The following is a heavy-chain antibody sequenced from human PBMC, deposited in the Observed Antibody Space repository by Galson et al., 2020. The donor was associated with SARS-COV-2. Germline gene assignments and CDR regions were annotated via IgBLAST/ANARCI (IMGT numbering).Heavy chain of an antibody. J-gene: IGHJ4*02. D-gene: IGHD2-8*01. CDR2: ILYDVNNK. CDR1: GFTFSDYS. CDR3: VRKRNGQNSCPDY. Sequence: GESLKISWASSGFTFSDYSMHWVLQSPDKGLECVAVILYDVNNKNYADSVRGRFTISRDDSKNTLYLQMNSLRPEDTAVYYCVRKRNGQNSCPDYWGQGTLVTVSS. V-gene: IGHV3-30-3*01.